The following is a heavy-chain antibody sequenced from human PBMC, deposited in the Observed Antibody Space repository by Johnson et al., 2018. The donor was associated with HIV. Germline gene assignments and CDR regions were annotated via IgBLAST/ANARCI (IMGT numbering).Heavy chain of an antibody. J-gene: IGHJ3*02. CDR2: ISYDGSNK. Sequence: QLKLVESGGGVVQPGRSLRLSCAASGFTFSSYAMHWVRQAPGKGLECVAVISYDGSNKYYADSVKGRFTISRANSKNTLYLQMNSLRAEDTAVYYCARDAPRRIAVADPKDGHDAFDIWGQGTMVTVSS. V-gene: IGHV3-30-3*01. D-gene: IGHD6-19*01. CDR1: GFTFSSYA. CDR3: ARDAPRRIAVADPKDGHDAFDI.